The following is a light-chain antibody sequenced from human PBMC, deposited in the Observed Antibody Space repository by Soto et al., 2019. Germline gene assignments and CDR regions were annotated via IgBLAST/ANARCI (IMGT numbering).Light chain of an antibody. Sequence: EIVLTQSTGTLYLSPGERATLSCRASQSVSSSYLAWYQQKPGQAPRLLIYGASSRATGIPDRFSGSGSGTDFTLTISRLEPEDFAGYYCQQYGSAWTFGQGTKVEIK. J-gene: IGKJ1*01. CDR3: QQYGSAWT. V-gene: IGKV3-20*01. CDR1: QSVSSSY. CDR2: GAS.